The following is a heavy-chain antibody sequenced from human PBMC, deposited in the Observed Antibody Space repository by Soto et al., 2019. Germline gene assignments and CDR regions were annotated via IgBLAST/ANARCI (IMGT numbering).Heavy chain of an antibody. J-gene: IGHJ4*02. D-gene: IGHD1-26*01. Sequence: GASVKVSCKASGYTFTGYYMHWVRQAPGQGLEWMGWINPNSGGTNYAQKFQGWVTMTRDTSISTAYMELSRLRSDDTAVYYCARETKEGAAIVKFDYWGQGTLVTVSS. CDR1: GYTFTGYY. V-gene: IGHV1-2*04. CDR2: INPNSGGT. CDR3: ARETKEGAAIVKFDY.